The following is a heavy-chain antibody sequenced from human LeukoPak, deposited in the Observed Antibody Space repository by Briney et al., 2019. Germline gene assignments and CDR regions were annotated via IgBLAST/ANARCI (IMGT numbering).Heavy chain of an antibody. J-gene: IGHJ4*02. CDR1: GGSFSNYY. Sequence: PSETLSLTCAVYGGSFSNYYWSWIRQPPGKGLEWIGQINHSGNTNCNPSLKSRVTISVDTSKNQFSLKVTSVNAADTAVYYCARHNYDTTDPWDSWGQGTLVTVSS. V-gene: IGHV4-34*01. CDR3: ARHNYDTTDPWDS. D-gene: IGHD3-16*01. CDR2: INHSGNT.